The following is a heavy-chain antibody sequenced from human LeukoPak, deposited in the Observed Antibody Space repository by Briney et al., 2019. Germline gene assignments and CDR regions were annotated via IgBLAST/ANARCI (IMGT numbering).Heavy chain of an antibody. CDR2: ISGDGGST. J-gene: IGHJ4*02. Sequence: GGSLRLSCAASGFTFDDYAMHWVRQAPGKGLEWVSLISGDGGSTYYADSVKGRFTISRDNSKNSLYLQMNSLRTEDTALYYCAKDFHGATNYYDSSGLTSLPDYWGQGTLVTVSS. D-gene: IGHD3-22*01. CDR1: GFTFDDYA. CDR3: AKDFHGATNYYDSSGLTSLPDY. V-gene: IGHV3-43*02.